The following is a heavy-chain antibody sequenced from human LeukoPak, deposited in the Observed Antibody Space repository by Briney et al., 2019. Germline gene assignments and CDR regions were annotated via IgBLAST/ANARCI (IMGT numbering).Heavy chain of an antibody. CDR1: GFTFSSHH. Sequence: GGSLRLSCVASGFTFSSHHMNWVRQTPGKGLESVATIKPVGSEKYYVDSVKGRFTISRDNAKSSLYLQMNSLRAEDTGVYFCARMSSYCDYWGQGTLVTVSS. D-gene: IGHD2-2*01. CDR3: ARMSSYCDY. V-gene: IGHV3-7*01. J-gene: IGHJ4*02. CDR2: IKPVGSEK.